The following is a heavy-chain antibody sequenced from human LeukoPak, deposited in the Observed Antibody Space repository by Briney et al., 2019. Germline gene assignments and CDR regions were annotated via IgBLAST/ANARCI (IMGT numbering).Heavy chain of an antibody. D-gene: IGHD3-22*01. Sequence: ASVKVSCKASGYTFTGYYMHWVRQAPGQGLEWMGWINPNSGGTNYAQKFQGRVTMTRDTSISTAYMELSRLRSDDTAVYYRARDPQGGAYDSSGYYQGWYFDLWGRGTLVTVSS. CDR2: INPNSGGT. CDR3: ARDPQGGAYDSSGYYQGWYFDL. J-gene: IGHJ2*01. V-gene: IGHV1-2*02. CDR1: GYTFTGYY.